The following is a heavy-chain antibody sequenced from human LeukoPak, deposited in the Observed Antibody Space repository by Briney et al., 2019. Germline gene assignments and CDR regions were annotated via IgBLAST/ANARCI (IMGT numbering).Heavy chain of an antibody. D-gene: IGHD4-17*01. Sequence: PSETLSLTCAVSGGSISSSNWWSWVRPPPGKGLEWIGEIYHSGSTNYNPSLKSRVTISVDKSKNQFSLKLSSVTAADTAMYYCAGLADYGDPNFDYWGQGTLVTVSS. CDR3: AGLADYGDPNFDY. V-gene: IGHV4-4*02. J-gene: IGHJ4*02. CDR2: IYHSGST. CDR1: GGSISSSNW.